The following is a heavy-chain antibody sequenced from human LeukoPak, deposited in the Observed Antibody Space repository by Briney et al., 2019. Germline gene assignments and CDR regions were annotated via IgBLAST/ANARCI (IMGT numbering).Heavy chain of an antibody. CDR2: MYPGNSDT. CDR3: ARLENWNDAIDY. D-gene: IGHD1-1*01. Sequence: GESLKISCKGSGYSFTSYWIGWVRQMPGKGLEWMGIMYPGNSDTRYSPSFQGQITISADKSISTAYLQWSSLKASDTAMYYCARLENWNDAIDYWGQGTLVTVSS. CDR1: GYSFTSYW. V-gene: IGHV5-51*01. J-gene: IGHJ4*02.